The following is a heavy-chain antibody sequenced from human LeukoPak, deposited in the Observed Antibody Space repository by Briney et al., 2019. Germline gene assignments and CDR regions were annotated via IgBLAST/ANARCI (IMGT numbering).Heavy chain of an antibody. CDR3: ARDSETLYYYDSSGAFDI. V-gene: IGHV3-53*01. J-gene: IGHJ3*02. Sequence: PGGSLRLSCAASGFTVSSNYMSWVRQAPGKGLEWVSVIYSGGSTYYADSVKGRFTISRDNSKNTLYLQMNSLRAEDTAVYYCARDSETLYYYDSSGAFDIWGQGTMVTVSS. D-gene: IGHD3-22*01. CDR1: GFTVSSNY. CDR2: IYSGGST.